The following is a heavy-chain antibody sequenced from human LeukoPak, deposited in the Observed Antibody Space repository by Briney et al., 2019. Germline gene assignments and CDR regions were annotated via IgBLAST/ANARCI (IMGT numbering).Heavy chain of an antibody. CDR2: INPIFGTA. D-gene: IGHD3-22*01. CDR1: GGTFSSYA. J-gene: IGHJ6*03. CDR3: ASLNYYDSSGYSRYYYYYYMDV. Sequence: GASVKVSCKASGGTFSSYAISWVRQAPGQGLEWMGGINPIFGTANYAQKFQGRVTITADESTSTAYMELSSLRSEDTAVYYCASLNYYDSSGYSRYYYYYYMDVWGKGTTVTVSS. V-gene: IGHV1-69*13.